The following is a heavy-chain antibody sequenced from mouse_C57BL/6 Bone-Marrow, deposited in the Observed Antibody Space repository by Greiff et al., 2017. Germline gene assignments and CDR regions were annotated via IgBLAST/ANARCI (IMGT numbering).Heavy chain of an antibody. V-gene: IGHV1-5*01. Sequence: VQLQQSGTVLARPGASVKMSCKTSGYTFTSYWMPWVNQRPGQGLEWIGAIYPGSSDTNYNQKFKGKAKLTAVTSASTAYMELSSLTSEVSAVYYCTRAQAMDYWGQGTTLTVAS. CDR1: GYTFTSYW. D-gene: IGHD3-2*02. CDR3: TRAQAMDY. J-gene: IGHJ2*01. CDR2: IYPGSSDT.